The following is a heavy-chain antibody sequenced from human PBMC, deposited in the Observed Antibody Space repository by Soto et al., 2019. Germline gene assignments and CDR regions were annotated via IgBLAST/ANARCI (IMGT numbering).Heavy chain of an antibody. V-gene: IGHV3-53*01. D-gene: IGHD1-26*01. CDR3: ARDPLGVGAC. CDR2: IYSGGST. Sequence: GGSLRLSCAASAFTFSSNHLSCVRQAPGKGLEWFSVIYSGGSTYYADSVKGRFTISRDNSKNTLYLQMNSLRAEDTAVYYCARDPLGVGACWGQGTLVTVSS. CDR1: AFTFSSNH. J-gene: IGHJ4*02.